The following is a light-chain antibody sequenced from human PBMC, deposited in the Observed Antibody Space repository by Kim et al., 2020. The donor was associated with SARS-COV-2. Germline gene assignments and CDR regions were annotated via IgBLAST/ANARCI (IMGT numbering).Light chain of an antibody. CDR1: QSVSSGY. CDR2: GAS. Sequence: EIVLTQSPGTLSLSPGERATLSCRASQSVSSGYLAWYQQKPGQAPGLLIYGASSRDTGIPDRISGSGSGTDFTLTITGLEPEDSATYYCQQYESSPLSFGGGTKVDIK. CDR3: QQYESSPLS. V-gene: IGKV3-20*01. J-gene: IGKJ4*01.